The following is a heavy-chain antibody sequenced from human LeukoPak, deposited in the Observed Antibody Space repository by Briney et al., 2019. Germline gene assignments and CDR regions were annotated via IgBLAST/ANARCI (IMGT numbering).Heavy chain of an antibody. D-gene: IGHD5-18*01. CDR3: AKGGYSYGETYFDY. J-gene: IGHJ4*02. Sequence: GGSLRLSCAASGFTFSSYGMHWVRQAPGKGLEWVAVISYDGSNKYYADSVKGRFTISRDNSKNTLYLQMNSLRAEDTAVYYCAKGGYSYGETYFDYWGQGTLVTVPS. CDR2: ISYDGSNK. V-gene: IGHV3-30*18. CDR1: GFTFSSYG.